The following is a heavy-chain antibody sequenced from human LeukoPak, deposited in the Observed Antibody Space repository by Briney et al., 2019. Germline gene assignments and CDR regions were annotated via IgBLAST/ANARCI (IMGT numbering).Heavy chain of an antibody. Sequence: GGSLRLSCAASGFIFSSYWMHWVRQAPGKGLDWVAGISYDGSNKYYADSVKGRFTISRDNSKNTLYLQMNSLRPEDTAVYYCASEKVTGFDYWGQGTLVTVSS. J-gene: IGHJ4*02. CDR2: ISYDGSNK. CDR1: GFIFSSYW. V-gene: IGHV3-30*03. CDR3: ASEKVTGFDY. D-gene: IGHD2-21*02.